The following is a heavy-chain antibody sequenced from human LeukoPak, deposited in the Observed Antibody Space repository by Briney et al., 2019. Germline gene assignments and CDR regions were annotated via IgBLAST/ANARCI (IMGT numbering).Heavy chain of an antibody. Sequence: SETLSLTCTVSGYSISSGYYWGWIQQPPGRGLGCVGSIYHSGSTNYNPSLKSRVTISVDTSKNQFSLKLSSVTAADTAVYYCARGRRGYSYGYWFDPWGQGTLVTVSS. CDR1: GYSISSGYY. D-gene: IGHD5-18*01. V-gene: IGHV4-38-2*02. CDR2: IYHSGST. J-gene: IGHJ5*02. CDR3: ARGRRGYSYGYWFDP.